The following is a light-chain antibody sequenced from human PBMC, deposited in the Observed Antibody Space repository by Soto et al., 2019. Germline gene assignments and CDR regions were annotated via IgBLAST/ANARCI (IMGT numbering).Light chain of an antibody. V-gene: IGLV8-61*01. Sequence: VTQEPSFSVSPGGTVTLTCGLSSGSVSTSYYPSWYQQTPGQAPRTLIYSTNTRSSGVPDRFSGSILGNKAALTITGAQADDESDYYCVLYMGSGISVFGGGTKLTVL. J-gene: IGLJ3*02. CDR1: SGSVSTSYY. CDR2: STN. CDR3: VLYMGSGISV.